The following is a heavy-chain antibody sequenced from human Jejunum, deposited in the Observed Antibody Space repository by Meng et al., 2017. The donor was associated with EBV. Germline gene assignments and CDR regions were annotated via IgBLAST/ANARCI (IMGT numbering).Heavy chain of an antibody. V-gene: IGHV4-4*02. D-gene: IGHD3-16*01. CDR1: GDSIISTDTW. J-gene: IGHJ4*02. CDR2: IFHAGNT. Sequence: QVQLQESGPGLVTPSGTLSLTCGVSGDSIISTDTWWSWVRQPPGKGLEWIGEIFHAGNTNYNPSLKSQVTMSVDTSKNQFSLNLSSVTAADSAVYYCARGSHYTWDVWGQGTLVTVSS. CDR3: ARGSHYTWDV.